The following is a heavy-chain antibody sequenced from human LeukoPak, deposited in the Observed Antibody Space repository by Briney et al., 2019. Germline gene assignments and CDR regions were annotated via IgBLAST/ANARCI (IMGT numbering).Heavy chain of an antibody. CDR2: INPNSGGT. V-gene: IGHV1-2*06. Sequence: ASVKVSCKASGYTFTGYYMHWVRQAPGQRLEWMGRINPNSGGTNYAQKFQGRVTMTRDTSISTAYMELSRLRSDDTAVYYCARYVSNPRYHFDYWGQGTLVTVSS. CDR3: ARYVSNPRYHFDY. J-gene: IGHJ4*02. D-gene: IGHD4/OR15-4a*01. CDR1: GYTFTGYY.